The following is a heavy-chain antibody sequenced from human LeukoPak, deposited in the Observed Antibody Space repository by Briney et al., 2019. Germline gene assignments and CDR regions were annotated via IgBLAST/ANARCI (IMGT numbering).Heavy chain of an antibody. J-gene: IGHJ4*02. CDR2: IIGGSGRT. Sequence: GGSLRLSCAASGFTISNYAMSWVRQAPGKGLEWVSTIIGGSGRTYYTDSVKGRFTISRDHSENTLYLQMNSLRAEDTAVYHCAKHGRGNNSRDYFDYWGQGTLVTVSS. CDR3: AKHGRGNNSRDYFDY. CDR1: GFTISNYA. D-gene: IGHD5-12*01. V-gene: IGHV3-23*01.